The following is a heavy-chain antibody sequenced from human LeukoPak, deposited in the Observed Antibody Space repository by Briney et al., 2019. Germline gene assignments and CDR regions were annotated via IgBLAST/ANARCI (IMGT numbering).Heavy chain of an antibody. Sequence: GGSQRLSCAASGFTFTSYAMNWVRQAPGKGLEWVSAISGRVGSTYFADSVQGRFTISRDNSKNTLYLQMNSLRAEDTAVYYCAKAGSYWDFDYWGQGTLVIVSS. CDR3: AKAGSYWDFDY. CDR1: GFTFTSYA. V-gene: IGHV3-23*01. CDR2: ISGRVGST. J-gene: IGHJ4*02. D-gene: IGHD1-26*01.